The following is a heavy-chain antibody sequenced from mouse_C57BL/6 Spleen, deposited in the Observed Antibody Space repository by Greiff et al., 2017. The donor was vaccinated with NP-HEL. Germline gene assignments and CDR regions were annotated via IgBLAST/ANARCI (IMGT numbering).Heavy chain of an antibody. CDR3: TRAYGSSPWFAY. V-gene: IGHV5-9-1*02. CDR1: GFTFSSYA. J-gene: IGHJ3*01. Sequence: EVKVVESGEGLVKPGGSLKLSCAASGFTFSSYAMSWVRQTPEKRLEWVAYISSGGDYIYYADTVKGRFTISRDNARNTLYLQMSSLKSEDTAMYYCTRAYGSSPWFAYWGQGTLVTVSA. CDR2: ISSGGDYI. D-gene: IGHD1-1*01.